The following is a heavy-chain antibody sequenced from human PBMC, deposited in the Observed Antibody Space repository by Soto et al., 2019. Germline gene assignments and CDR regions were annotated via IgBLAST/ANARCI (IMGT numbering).Heavy chain of an antibody. J-gene: IGHJ3*02. CDR3: ARKPSEYSSSWYGAFDI. Sequence: GESLKISCKGSGYSFTSYWIGWVRQMPGKGLEWMGIIYPGDSDTRYSPSFQGQVTISADKSISTAYLQWSSLKASDTAMYYCARKPSEYSSSWYGAFDIWGQGTMVTVSS. D-gene: IGHD6-13*01. V-gene: IGHV5-51*01. CDR2: IYPGDSDT. CDR1: GYSFTSYW.